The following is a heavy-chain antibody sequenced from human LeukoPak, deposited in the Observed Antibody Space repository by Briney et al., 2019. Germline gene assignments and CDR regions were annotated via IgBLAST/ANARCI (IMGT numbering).Heavy chain of an antibody. J-gene: IGHJ4*02. D-gene: IGHD6-6*01. CDR1: GFTFSSYG. Sequence: QPGGSLRLSCAASGFTFSSYGMHWVRQAPGKGLEWVAVIWYDRSNKYYADSVKGRFTISRDNSKNTLYLQMNSLRAEDTAVYYCARDGEQLDLDYWGQGTLVTVSS. CDR2: IWYDRSNK. V-gene: IGHV3-33*01. CDR3: ARDGEQLDLDY.